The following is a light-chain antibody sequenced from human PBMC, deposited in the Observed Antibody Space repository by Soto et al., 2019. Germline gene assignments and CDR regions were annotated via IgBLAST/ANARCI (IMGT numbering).Light chain of an antibody. CDR2: WAS. J-gene: IGKJ3*01. CDR1: QSLLYYSNNNNY. V-gene: IGKV4-1*01. CDR3: QQYYGIPFT. Sequence: DIVMTPSPDSLAVSLGERATINCKSNQSLLYYSNNNNYLGWYQQKPGQSPRLLIYWASNREVGVPDRFSGSGCGTDFTLTINSLQAEDVAVYYCQQYYGIPFTFGPGTKVHIK.